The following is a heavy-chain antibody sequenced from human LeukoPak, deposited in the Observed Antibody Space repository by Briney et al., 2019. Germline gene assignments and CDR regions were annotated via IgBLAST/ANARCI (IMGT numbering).Heavy chain of an antibody. CDR3: ARIQGRRYCSGGSCYSSRSYFEN. CDR2: INHSGST. CDR1: GGSFSGYY. V-gene: IGHV4-34*01. D-gene: IGHD2-15*01. Sequence: PSETLSLTCAVYGGSFSGYYWSWIRQPPGKGLEWIGEINHSGSTNYNPSLKSRVTISIDTSKNQFSLKLSSVTAADTAVYYCARIQGRRYCSGGSCYSSRSYFENWGQGTQVTVSS. J-gene: IGHJ4*02.